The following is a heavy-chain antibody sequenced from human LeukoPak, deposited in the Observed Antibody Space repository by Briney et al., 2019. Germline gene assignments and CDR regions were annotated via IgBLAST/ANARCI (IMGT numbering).Heavy chain of an antibody. CDR3: VRDFSRTRLERPFDY. D-gene: IGHD1-1*01. Sequence: GGSLRLSCAASGFTFNTYWMTWVRQAPGKGLEWVANIKQDGSDKYYVDSVKGRFTISKDNAKNSLYLQMNSLRAEDTAVYYCVRDFSRTRLERPFDYWGQGTLVTVSS. CDR1: GFTFNTYW. J-gene: IGHJ4*02. CDR2: IKQDGSDK. V-gene: IGHV3-7*01.